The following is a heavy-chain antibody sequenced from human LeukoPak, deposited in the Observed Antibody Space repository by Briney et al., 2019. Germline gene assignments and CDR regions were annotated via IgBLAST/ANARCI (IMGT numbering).Heavy chain of an antibody. CDR3: ARGFRDTAMFLDY. Sequence: PGGSLRLSCAASGISLSSYEMNWVRQAPGKGLEWISCISSSGTTMYYADSVKGRFTISRDNDKNSLYLQMNRLRAEDTAVYYCARGFRDTAMFLDYWGQGTLVTVSS. V-gene: IGHV3-48*03. J-gene: IGHJ4*02. D-gene: IGHD5-18*01. CDR1: GISLSSYE. CDR2: ISSSGTTM.